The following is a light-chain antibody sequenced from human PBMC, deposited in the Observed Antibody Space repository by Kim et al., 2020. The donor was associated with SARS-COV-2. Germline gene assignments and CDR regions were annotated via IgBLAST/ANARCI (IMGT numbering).Light chain of an antibody. CDR2: DVS. J-gene: IGLJ3*02. V-gene: IGLV2-11*01. CDR1: SSDVGGYNY. Sequence: GRSVPISCTGTSSDVGGYNYVSWYQQHPGKAPKLMIYDVSKRPSGVPDRFSGSKSGNTASLTISGLQAEDEADYYCCSYAGSYTWVFGGGTQLTVL. CDR3: CSYAGSYTWV.